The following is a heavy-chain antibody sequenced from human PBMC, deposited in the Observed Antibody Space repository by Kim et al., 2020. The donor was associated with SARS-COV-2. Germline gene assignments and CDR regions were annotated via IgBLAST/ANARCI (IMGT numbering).Heavy chain of an antibody. CDR1: GFTFRNYW. CDR2: IKLDGSEK. CDR3: ARGRSVDV. J-gene: IGHJ6*02. Sequence: GGSLRLSCAASGFTFRNYWMSWVRQAPGKGLEWVANIKLDGSEKYYVDSVKGRFTISRDNAKNSLYLQMYSLRDEDTALYYCARGRSVDVWGQGTTVTVS. V-gene: IGHV3-7*01.